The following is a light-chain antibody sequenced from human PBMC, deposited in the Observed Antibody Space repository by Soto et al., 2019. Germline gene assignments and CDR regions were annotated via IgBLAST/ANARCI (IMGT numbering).Light chain of an antibody. Sequence: QSALTQPASVSGSPGQSITISCTATSGGVGDFDYVSWYQQHPGKAPKLMIYHVTYRPSGVSNRYSGSKSGNSASLTISGLQADDEADFYCCSLTTSHTYVFGSGTKLTVL. CDR1: SGGVGDFDY. J-gene: IGLJ1*01. V-gene: IGLV2-14*03. CDR3: CSLTTSHTYV. CDR2: HVT.